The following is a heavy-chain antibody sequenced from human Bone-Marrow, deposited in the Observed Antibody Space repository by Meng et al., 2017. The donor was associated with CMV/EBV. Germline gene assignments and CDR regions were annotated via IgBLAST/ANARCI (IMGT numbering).Heavy chain of an antibody. CDR1: GFTFSRYS. CDR2: ISPRSDYI. D-gene: IGHD3-16*01. J-gene: IGHJ4*02. V-gene: IGHV3-21*01. Sequence: ETLSLTCAASGFTFSRYSMNWVRQAPGKGLEWASSISPRSDYINDADSLKGRFTISRENAKNSLYLQMNSLRAEDTAVYYCVSTSGQWGQGALVTVSS. CDR3: VSTSGQ.